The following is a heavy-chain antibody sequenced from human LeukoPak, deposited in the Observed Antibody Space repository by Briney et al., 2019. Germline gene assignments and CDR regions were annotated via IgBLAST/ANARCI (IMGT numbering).Heavy chain of an antibody. CDR3: AKYTG. CDR2: ISYDGSNK. V-gene: IGHV3-30*18. Sequence: GESLRLSCAASGFTFSRFRMSWVRQAPGKGLEWVAVISYDGSNKYYADSVKGRFTISRDNSKNTLYLQMNSLRAEDTAVYYCAKYTGWGQGTLVTVSS. J-gene: IGHJ4*02. D-gene: IGHD2-2*02. CDR1: GFTFSRFR.